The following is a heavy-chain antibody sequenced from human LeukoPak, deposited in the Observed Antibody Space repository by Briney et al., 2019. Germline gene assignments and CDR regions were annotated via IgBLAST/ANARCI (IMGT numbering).Heavy chain of an antibody. CDR1: GFTFSSYW. D-gene: IGHD6-13*01. Sequence: GGSLRLSCSASGFTFSSYWMSWVRQAPGKGLEWVASIKQDGSEKYYVDSVQGRFTISRDNAKNSLYLQMNSLRAEDTAVYYCARDRQQLVLWAPAPSDYWGQGTLVTVSS. CDR3: ARDRQQLVLWAPAPSDY. CDR2: IKQDGSEK. J-gene: IGHJ4*02. V-gene: IGHV3-7*01.